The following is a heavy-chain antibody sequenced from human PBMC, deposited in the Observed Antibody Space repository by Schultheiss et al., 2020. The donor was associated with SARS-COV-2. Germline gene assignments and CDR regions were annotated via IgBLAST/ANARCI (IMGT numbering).Heavy chain of an antibody. D-gene: IGHD2-15*01. Sequence: LSLTCAVYGGSFSGYYWSWIRQPPGKGLEWVSSISASSAYIYSADSVKGRFTISRDNAKNSLYLQMHSLRAEDTAVYYCVRDRSWWTPYNCFDLWGRGTLVTVSS. CDR2: ISASSAYI. J-gene: IGHJ5*02. CDR3: VRDRSWWTPYNCFDL. CDR1: GGSFSGYY. V-gene: IGHV3-11*04.